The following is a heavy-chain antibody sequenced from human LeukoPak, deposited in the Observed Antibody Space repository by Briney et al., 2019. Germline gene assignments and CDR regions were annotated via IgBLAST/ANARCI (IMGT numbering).Heavy chain of an antibody. D-gene: IGHD6-6*01. CDR2: ISSSSSYI. V-gene: IGHV3-21*01. CDR1: GFTFSSYS. J-gene: IGHJ5*02. CDR3: ARGRKQLARALGVRFVP. Sequence: GGSLRLSCAASGFTFSSYSMNWVRQAPGKGLEWVSSISSSSSYIYYADSVKGRFTISRDNAKNSLYLQMNSLRAEDTAVYYCARGRKQLARALGVRFVPWGQGTLVTVSS.